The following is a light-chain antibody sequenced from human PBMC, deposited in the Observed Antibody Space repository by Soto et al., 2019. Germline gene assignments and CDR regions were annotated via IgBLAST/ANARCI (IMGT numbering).Light chain of an antibody. CDR2: DVS. CDR1: SSDVGGYNY. V-gene: IGLV2-14*03. Sequence: QSALIQPASVSGSPGQSITISCTGTSSDVGGYNYVSWYQHHPGKAPKLMIYDVSNRPSGVSNRFSGSRSGNTASLIISGLQAEDEADCYCSSYTSSSTLSTYVFGTGTKVTVL. J-gene: IGLJ1*01. CDR3: SSYTSSSTLSTYV.